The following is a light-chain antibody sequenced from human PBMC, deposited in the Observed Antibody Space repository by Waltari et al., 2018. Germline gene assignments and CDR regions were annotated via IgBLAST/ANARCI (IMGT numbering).Light chain of an antibody. V-gene: IGKV2-28*01. CDR2: LGS. CDR3: MQALPTLT. Sequence: DIVMTQSPRSLPVTPGEPASISCRSSQSLLHSNGYNYLDWYLQKPGQSPQLLIYLGSNRASGVPDRCSGSGSGTDFTLKISRVEAEDVGVYYCMQALPTLTFGQGTRLEIK. CDR1: QSLLHSNGYNY. J-gene: IGKJ5*01.